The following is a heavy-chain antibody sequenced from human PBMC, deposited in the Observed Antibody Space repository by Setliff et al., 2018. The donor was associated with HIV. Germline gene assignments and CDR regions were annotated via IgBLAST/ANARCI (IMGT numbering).Heavy chain of an antibody. CDR1: GYTFSSYS. Sequence: ASVKVSCKASGYTFSSYSLHWVRQAPGQGLEWMGVINPHGGSTNYAQKFQGRVTMTRDTSTSTVYMELSSLRSDDTAVYYCARFAVAGTKWSDPWGQGTLVTVSS. V-gene: IGHV1-46*01. CDR2: INPHGGST. J-gene: IGHJ5*02. D-gene: IGHD6-19*01. CDR3: ARFAVAGTKWSDP.